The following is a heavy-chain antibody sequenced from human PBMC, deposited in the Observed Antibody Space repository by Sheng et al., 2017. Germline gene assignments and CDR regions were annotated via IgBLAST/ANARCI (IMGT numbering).Heavy chain of an antibody. CDR3: ARVDCSSTSCFHYYYGMDV. CDR1: GFTFSSYG. J-gene: IGHJ6*02. CDR2: IWYDGSNK. D-gene: IGHD2-2*01. V-gene: IGHV3-33*01. Sequence: QVQLVESGGGVVQPGRSLRLSCAASGFTFSSYGMHWVRQAPGKGLEWVAVIWYDGSNKYYADSVKGRFTISRDNSKNTLYLQMNSLRAEDTAVYYCARVDCSSTSCFHYYYGMDVWDQGP.